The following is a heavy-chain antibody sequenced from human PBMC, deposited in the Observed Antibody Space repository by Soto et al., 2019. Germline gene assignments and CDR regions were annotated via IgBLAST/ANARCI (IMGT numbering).Heavy chain of an antibody. CDR3: ARDSLYSSSWFYYYVMDV. Sequence: SQTLSLTCAISVDSVSSNSAAWNWIRQSPSRGLEWLGRTYYRSKWYNDYAVSVKSRITINPDTSKNQFSLQLNSVTPEDTAVYYCARDSLYSSSWFYYYVMDVWGQGTTVTVSS. CDR2: TYYRSKWYN. D-gene: IGHD6-13*01. V-gene: IGHV6-1*01. CDR1: VDSVSSNSAA. J-gene: IGHJ6*02.